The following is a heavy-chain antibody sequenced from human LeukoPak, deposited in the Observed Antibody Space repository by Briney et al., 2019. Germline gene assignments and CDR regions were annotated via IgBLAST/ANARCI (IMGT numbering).Heavy chain of an antibody. CDR2: IYYSGST. J-gene: IGHJ4*02. CDR1: GGSISSSSYY. D-gene: IGHD6-19*01. Sequence: PSETLSLTCTVSGGSISSSSYYWGWIRQPPGKGLEWIGSIYYSGSTYYNPSLKSRVTISVDTSKNQFSLKLSSVTAADTAVYYCARAPLGQWLVADNGYYFDYWGQGTLVTVSS. V-gene: IGHV4-39*07. CDR3: ARAPLGQWLVADNGYYFDY.